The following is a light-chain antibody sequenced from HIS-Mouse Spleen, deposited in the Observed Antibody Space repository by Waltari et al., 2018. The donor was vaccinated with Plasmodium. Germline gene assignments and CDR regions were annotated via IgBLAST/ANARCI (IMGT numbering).Light chain of an antibody. CDR1: QGVSSN. CDR2: GAS. CDR3: QQYNNWSFT. V-gene: IGKV3-15*01. Sequence: LVLTQPPATLSVSPGERPTSPCRPSQGVSSNLAWYQQKPGQAPRPLIYGASTRATGIPARFSGSGSGTEFTLTISSLQSEDFAVYYCQQYNNWSFTFGPGTKVDIK. J-gene: IGKJ3*01.